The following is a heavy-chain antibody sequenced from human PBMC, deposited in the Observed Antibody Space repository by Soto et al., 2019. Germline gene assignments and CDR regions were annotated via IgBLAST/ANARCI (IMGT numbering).Heavy chain of an antibody. CDR2: IIPIFGTA. D-gene: IGHD2-2*01. J-gene: IGHJ1*01. CDR3: ARSLGYCSSTSCYEYFQH. V-gene: IGHV1-69*01. Sequence: QVQLVQSGAEVKKPGSSVTVSCKASGGTFSSYAISWVRQAPGQGLEWMGGIIPIFGTANYAQKFQGRVTITADESTSTAYMELSSLRSEDTAVYYCARSLGYCSSTSCYEYFQHWGQGTLVTVSS. CDR1: GGTFSSYA.